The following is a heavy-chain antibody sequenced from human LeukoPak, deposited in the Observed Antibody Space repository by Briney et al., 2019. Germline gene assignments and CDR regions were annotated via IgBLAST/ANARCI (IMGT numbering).Heavy chain of an antibody. CDR2: IYYSGST. J-gene: IGHJ4*02. Sequence: SETLSLTCTVSGGSISSYSWSWIRQPPGKGLEWIGYIYYSGSTNYNPSLKSRVTISVDTSKNQFSLKLSSVTAADTAVYYCARTYGGQFDYWGQGTLVTVSS. CDR3: ARTYGGQFDY. CDR1: GGSISSYS. V-gene: IGHV4-59*01. D-gene: IGHD4-23*01.